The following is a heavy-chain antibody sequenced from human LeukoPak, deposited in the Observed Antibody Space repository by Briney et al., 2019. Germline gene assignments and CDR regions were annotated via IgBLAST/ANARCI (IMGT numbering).Heavy chain of an antibody. CDR3: ANLGYTYGL. Sequence: GGSLRLSCAASGFTFSMYAMSWVRQAPGKGLKWVSTISAGGGSTYYGNSVKGRFTISRDNSKNTLYLQMNSLRAEDTAVYHCANLGYTYGLWGQGTLVTVSS. D-gene: IGHD5-18*01. CDR1: GFTFSMYA. CDR2: ISAGGGST. V-gene: IGHV3-23*01. J-gene: IGHJ4*02.